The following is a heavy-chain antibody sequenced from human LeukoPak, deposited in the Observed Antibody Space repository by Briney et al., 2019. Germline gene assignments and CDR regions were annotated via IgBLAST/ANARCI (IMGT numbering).Heavy chain of an antibody. V-gene: IGHV3-30*02. CDR2: IAHHGNNK. D-gene: IGHD2-8*02. CDR3: AKDGSWSCTD. Sequence: GGSLGLSCGASGFTFSSSAMHWVRQGPGKGLEWVAYIAHHGNNKYYADSVKGRFTISRGNSKGSLYLQMNSLRADDTAVCYCAKDGSWSCTDWGQGTLVRVSS. CDR1: GFTFSSSA. J-gene: IGHJ4*02.